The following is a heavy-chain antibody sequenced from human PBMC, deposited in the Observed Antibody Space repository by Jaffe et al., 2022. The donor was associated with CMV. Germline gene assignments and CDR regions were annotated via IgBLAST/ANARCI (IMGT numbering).Heavy chain of an antibody. CDR2: IGTAGDT. CDR3: ARARGSGYYYYGMDV. D-gene: IGHD3-10*01. V-gene: IGHV3-13*01. Sequence: EVQLVESGGGLVQPGGSLRLSCAASGFTFSSYDMHWVRQATGKGLEWVSAIGTAGDTYYPGSVKGRFTISRENAKNSLYLQMNSLRAGDTAVYYCARARGSGYYYYGMDVWGQGTTVTVSS. CDR1: GFTFSSYD. J-gene: IGHJ6*02.